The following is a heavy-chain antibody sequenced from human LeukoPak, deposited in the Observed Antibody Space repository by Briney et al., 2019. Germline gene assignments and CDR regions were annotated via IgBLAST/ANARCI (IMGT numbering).Heavy chain of an antibody. CDR3: ARDDTSAHFFDY. V-gene: IGHV3-23*01. CDR1: GFSFSSYA. Sequence: GGSLRLSCAASGFSFSSYAMSWVRQAPGEGLEWVSAISGRGGSTYYADSVKGRFTISRDNSKNTLYLQMNSLRAEDTAVYYCARDDTSAHFFDYWGQGTLVTVSS. D-gene: IGHD3-10*01. J-gene: IGHJ4*02. CDR2: ISGRGGST.